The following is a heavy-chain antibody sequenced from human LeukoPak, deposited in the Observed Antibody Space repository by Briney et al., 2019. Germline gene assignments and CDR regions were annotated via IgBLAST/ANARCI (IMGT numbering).Heavy chain of an antibody. CDR3: ARVGYVSAWYPFDY. CDR1: GESFSGHY. J-gene: IGHJ4*02. CDR2: VNHSGSI. V-gene: IGHV4-34*01. Sequence: SETLSLTCAVFGESFSGHYWSWIRQTPGKGLEWIGEVNHSGSINYNPSLKSRVTISIGTSKNQFSLKLSSVTAADTAVYYCARVGYVSAWYPFDYWGQGTPVIVSS. D-gene: IGHD6-19*01.